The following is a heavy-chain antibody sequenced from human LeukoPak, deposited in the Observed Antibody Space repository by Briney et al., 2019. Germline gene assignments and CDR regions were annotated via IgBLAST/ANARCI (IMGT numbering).Heavy chain of an antibody. J-gene: IGHJ6*02. Sequence: SVKVSCKASGGTFSSYTISWVRQAPGQGLEWMGGINPISGTANYAQKFQGKVTITADESTSTAYMELSSLRSEDTAVYYCARDKFLEWSSGFYGMDVWGQGTTVMVSS. CDR2: INPISGTA. CDR3: ARDKFLEWSSGFYGMDV. D-gene: IGHD3-3*01. CDR1: GGTFSSYT. V-gene: IGHV1-69*13.